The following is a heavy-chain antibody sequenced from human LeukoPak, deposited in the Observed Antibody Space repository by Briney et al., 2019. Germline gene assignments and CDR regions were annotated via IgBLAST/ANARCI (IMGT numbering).Heavy chain of an antibody. CDR1: GGSFSGYY. CDR3: ARAVLNWSSTSCSPYYFDY. J-gene: IGHJ4*02. V-gene: IGHV4-34*01. D-gene: IGHD2-2*01. CDR2: INHSGST. Sequence: PSETLSLTCAVYGGSFSGYYWSWIRQPPGKGLEWIGEINHSGSTNYNPSLKSRVTISVDTSKNQFSLQLRSGTAADTAVYYCARAVLNWSSTSCSPYYFDYWAEGTLVTVSS.